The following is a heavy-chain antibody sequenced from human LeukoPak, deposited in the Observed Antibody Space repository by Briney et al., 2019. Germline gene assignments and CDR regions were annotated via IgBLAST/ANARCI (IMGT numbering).Heavy chain of an antibody. CDR2: ISGSGGST. D-gene: IGHD2-2*01. CDR3: AKEPPLAEVVVPAAMGY. J-gene: IGHJ4*02. Sequence: GGSLRLSCAASGFTFSSYAMSWVRQAPGKGLEWVSAISGSGGSTYYADSVKGRFTISRDNSKNTLYLQMNSLRAEDTAVYYCAKEPPLAEVVVPAAMGYWGQGTLVTVSS. V-gene: IGHV3-23*01. CDR1: GFTFSSYA.